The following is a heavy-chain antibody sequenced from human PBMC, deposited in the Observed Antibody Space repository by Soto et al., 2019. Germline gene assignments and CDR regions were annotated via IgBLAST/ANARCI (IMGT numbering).Heavy chain of an antibody. CDR2: IWYDGIKK. CDR3: ARDRNIVVVPAAIADY. Sequence: GGSLRLSCAASGFTFSSYGMHWVRQAPGKGLEWVAVIWYDGIKKHYADSVKGRFTISRDNSKNTLYLEMNSLRVEDTAVYYCARDRNIVVVPAAIADYWAQGTLVTVSS. CDR1: GFTFSSYG. D-gene: IGHD2-2*01. V-gene: IGHV3-33*01. J-gene: IGHJ4*02.